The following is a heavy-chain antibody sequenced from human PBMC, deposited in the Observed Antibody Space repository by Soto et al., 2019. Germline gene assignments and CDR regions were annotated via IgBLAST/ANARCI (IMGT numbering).Heavy chain of an antibody. D-gene: IGHD5-18*01. V-gene: IGHV1-69*13. CDR1: GGTFSSYA. CDR3: ASGGYTYGGAVNYYYYGMDV. CDR2: IIPIFGTA. Sequence: SVKVSCKASGGTFSSYAISWVRQDTGQRLEWMGGIIPIFGTANYAQKFQGRVTITADESTSTAYMELSSLRSEDTAVYYCASGGYTYGGAVNYYYYGMDVWGQGTTVTVSS. J-gene: IGHJ6*02.